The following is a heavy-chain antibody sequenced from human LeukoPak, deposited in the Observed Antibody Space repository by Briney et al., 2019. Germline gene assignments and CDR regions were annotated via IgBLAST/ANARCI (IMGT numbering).Heavy chain of an antibody. CDR1: GFTFINYA. D-gene: IGHD6-13*01. CDR3: TKASAARQGTAFDY. Sequence: GGSLRLSCAASGFTFINYAMSGVRQAPGKGREWVSAISVSGVSTYYADSVKGRFTISRDNSKNTLYLQMISPRAEDTAVYYCTKASAARQGTAFDYWGQGTLVTVSS. CDR2: ISVSGVST. V-gene: IGHV3-23*01. J-gene: IGHJ4*02.